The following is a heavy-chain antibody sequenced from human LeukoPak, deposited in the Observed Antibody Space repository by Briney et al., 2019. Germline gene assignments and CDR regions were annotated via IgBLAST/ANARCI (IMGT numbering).Heavy chain of an antibody. J-gene: IGHJ4*02. V-gene: IGHV4-38-2*02. CDR3: ARVAVSSGSYKVVRRFHFDY. CDR1: GYSISSGYY. Sequence: SETLSLTCTVSGYSISSGYYWGWIRQPPGKGLEWIGSIYHSGSTYYNPSLKSRVTISVDTSKNQFSLKLSSVTAADTAVYYCARVAVSSGSYKVVRRFHFDYWGQGTLVTVSS. CDR2: IYHSGST. D-gene: IGHD3-10*01.